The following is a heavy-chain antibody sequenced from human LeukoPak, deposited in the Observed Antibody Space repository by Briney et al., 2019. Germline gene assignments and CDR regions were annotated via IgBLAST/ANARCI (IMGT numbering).Heavy chain of an antibody. CDR2: ISYDGSNK. Sequence: PGGSLRLSCAASGFTFSSYGMHWVRQAPGKGLEWVAVISYDGSNKYYADSVKGRFTISGDNSKNTLYLQMNSLRAEDTAVYYCAKDGDIVVVPAAYYFDYWGQGTLVTVSS. V-gene: IGHV3-30*18. D-gene: IGHD2-2*01. CDR1: GFTFSSYG. J-gene: IGHJ4*02. CDR3: AKDGDIVVVPAAYYFDY.